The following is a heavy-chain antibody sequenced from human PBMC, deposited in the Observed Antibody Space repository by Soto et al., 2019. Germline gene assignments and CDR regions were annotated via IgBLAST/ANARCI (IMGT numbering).Heavy chain of an antibody. J-gene: IGHJ4*02. Sequence: GESLKISCKGSGYSFAGYWVTWVRQKPGKGLEWRGRIDPSDSQTHYSPSFRGHVTISVTKSITTVFLQWSSLRASDTAMYYCARQIYDSDTGPNFQYYFDSWGQGTPVTVSS. V-gene: IGHV5-10-1*01. D-gene: IGHD3-22*01. CDR3: ARQIYDSDTGPNFQYYFDS. CDR2: IDPSDSQT. CDR1: GYSFAGYW.